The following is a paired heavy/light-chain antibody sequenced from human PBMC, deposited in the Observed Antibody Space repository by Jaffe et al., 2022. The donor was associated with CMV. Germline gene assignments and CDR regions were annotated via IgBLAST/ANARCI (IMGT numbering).Heavy chain of an antibody. J-gene: IGHJ5*02. D-gene: IGHD1-26*01. CDR3: AKHSGGSYYRFDL. Sequence: QLQLQESGPGLVQASETLSLTCSVSGDSISSSNYFWGWVRQPRGKGLEWIGSIYHSGHTDYNPSLRSRVTIAVDTTENQFSLRVTSVTAADTAVYYCAKHSGGSYYRFDLWGHGILVTVSS. CDR2: IYHSGHT. V-gene: IGHV4-39*01. CDR1: GDSISSSNYF.
Light chain of an antibody. J-gene: IGLJ3*02. CDR3: SSYTNSNFRV. V-gene: IGLV2-14*03. CDR1: SSDVGDFNY. Sequence: QSALTQPASVSGSPGQSIAISCTGTSSDVGDFNYVSWYQQHPGRAPKLIIYDVTNRPSGVSNRFSGSKSGNTASLTISGLQAEDEADYYCSSYTNSNFRVFGGGTKLTVL. CDR2: DVT.